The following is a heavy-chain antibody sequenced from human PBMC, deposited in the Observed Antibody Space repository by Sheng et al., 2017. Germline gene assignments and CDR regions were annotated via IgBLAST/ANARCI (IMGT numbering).Heavy chain of an antibody. D-gene: IGHD3-10*01. CDR3: ARDYYDAFDI. CDR1: GYTFTSFG. V-gene: IGHV1-8*03. J-gene: IGHJ3*02. Sequence: QVQLVQSGVEVKKPGASVKVSCKSSGYTFTSFGISWVRQAPGQGLEWMGWMNPNSGNTGYAQKFQGRVTITRNTSISTAYMELSSLRSDYTAVYYCARDYYDAFDIWGQGTMVTVSS. CDR2: MNPNSGNT.